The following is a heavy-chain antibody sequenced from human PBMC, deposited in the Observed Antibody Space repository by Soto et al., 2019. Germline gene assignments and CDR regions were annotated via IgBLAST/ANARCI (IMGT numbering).Heavy chain of an antibody. V-gene: IGHV4-4*07. D-gene: IGHD5-12*01. CDR2: IYPSGST. CDR1: GGSISGHS. J-gene: IGHJ4*02. CDR3: VRGRSYSVYDF. Sequence: SETLSLTCTVSGGSISGHSWVWIRQPAGKGLEWIGHIYPSGSTSYNPSLRSRVTMSLDTSTNKIFLNLTSMAAADTAVFYCVRGRSYSVYDFWGPGTLVTVSS.